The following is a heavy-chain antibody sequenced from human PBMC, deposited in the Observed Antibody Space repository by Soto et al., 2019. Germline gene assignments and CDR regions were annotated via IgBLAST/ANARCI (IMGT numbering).Heavy chain of an antibody. CDR3: AEQGGMDV. V-gene: IGHV3-21*01. CDR1: GFPFSSHT. CDR2: ISSSGTYI. J-gene: IGHJ6*02. Sequence: EVPLVESGGGLVKPGGSLRLSCAASGFPFSSHTMNWVRQAPGKGLEWVSSISSSGTYIYYADSVKGRFTISRDNAKNSLYLQMNSLRAEYTAVYYCAEQGGMDVWGQGTTVTVSS.